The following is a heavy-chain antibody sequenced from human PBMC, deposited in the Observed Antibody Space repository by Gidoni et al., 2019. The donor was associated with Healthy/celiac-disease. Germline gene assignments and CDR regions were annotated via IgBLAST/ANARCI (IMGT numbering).Heavy chain of an antibody. V-gene: IGHV4-39*01. D-gene: IGHD6-19*01. CDR1: GGSISSSSYY. J-gene: IGHJ4*02. CDR3: ARYAVARLFDY. CDR2: IYYSGST. Sequence: QLQLQESGPGLVKPSETLSLTCTVSGGSISSSSYYWGWIRQPPGKGLEWIGSIYYSGSTYYNPSLKSRVTISVDTSKNQFSLKLSSVTAADTAVYYCARYAVARLFDYWGQGTLVTVSS.